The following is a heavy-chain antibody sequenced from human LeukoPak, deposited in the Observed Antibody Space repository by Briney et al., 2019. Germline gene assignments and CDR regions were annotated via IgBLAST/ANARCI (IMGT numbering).Heavy chain of an antibody. CDR3: ARQRTSYGLDYFDY. J-gene: IGHJ4*02. Sequence: SQTLSLTCTVSGGSISSGGYYWSWIRQPPGKGLEWIGYIYHSGSAYYNPSLKSRVTISVDRSKNQFSLKLSSVTAADTAVYYCARQRTSYGLDYFDYWGQGTLVTVSS. CDR1: GGSISSGGYY. CDR2: IYHSGSA. D-gene: IGHD5-18*01. V-gene: IGHV4-30-2*01.